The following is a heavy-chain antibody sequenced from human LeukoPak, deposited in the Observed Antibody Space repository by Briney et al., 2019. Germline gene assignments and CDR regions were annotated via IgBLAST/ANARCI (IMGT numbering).Heavy chain of an antibody. D-gene: IGHD2-21*01. J-gene: IGHJ4*02. CDR2: ISNNGDSA. CDR3: VKDRCDRATCPEV. Sequence: GGSLRLSCAASGFTFSTYAMSWVRQAPGEGLEWVSGISNNGDSAYYADSVKGRFTISRDNPKNTLHLQMSSLRAEDTALYYCVKDRCDRATCPEVWGQGTLVTVSS. V-gene: IGHV3-23*01. CDR1: GFTFSTYA.